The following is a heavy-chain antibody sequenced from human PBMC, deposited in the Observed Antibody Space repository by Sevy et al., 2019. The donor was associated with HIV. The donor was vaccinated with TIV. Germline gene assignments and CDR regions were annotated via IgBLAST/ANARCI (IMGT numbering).Heavy chain of an antibody. Sequence: GGSLRLSCAASGFTFSSYAMSWVRQAPGKGLEWVSAISGSGGSTYYADSVKGRFTISRDNSKNTLYLQMNSLRAEDTAAYYCAKDRYSSSSEPLAVFDYWGQGTLVTVSS. J-gene: IGHJ4*02. CDR2: ISGSGGST. V-gene: IGHV3-23*01. CDR1: GFTFSSYA. CDR3: AKDRYSSSSEPLAVFDY. D-gene: IGHD6-6*01.